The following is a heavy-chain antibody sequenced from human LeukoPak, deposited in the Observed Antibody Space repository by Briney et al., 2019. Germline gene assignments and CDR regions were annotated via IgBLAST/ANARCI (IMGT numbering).Heavy chain of an antibody. CDR3: AVYDIVVVPAASEI. CDR2: ITSSSTTI. D-gene: IGHD2-2*01. V-gene: IGHV3-48*01. CDR1: GFTFSSHS. J-gene: IGHJ3*02. Sequence: GGSLRLSCAASGFTFSSHSMNWVRQAPGKGLEWLSYITSSSTTIYYADSVKGRFTISRDNAKNSLYLQMNSLRAEDTAVYYCAVYDIVVVPAASEIWGQGTMVTVSS.